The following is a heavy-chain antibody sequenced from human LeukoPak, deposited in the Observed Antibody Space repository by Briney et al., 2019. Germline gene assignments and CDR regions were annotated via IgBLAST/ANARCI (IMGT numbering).Heavy chain of an antibody. CDR2: IKQDGSEK. D-gene: IGHD3-3*01. CDR1: GFTFSSYW. Sequence: PGGSLRLSCAATGFTFSSYWMSWVRQAPGKGLEWVANIKQDGSEKYYVDSVKGRFTISRDNAKNSLYLQMNSLRAEDTAVYYCARGAYDFWSGYYDSAEYFQHWGQGTLVTVSS. CDR3: ARGAYDFWSGYYDSAEYFQH. J-gene: IGHJ1*01. V-gene: IGHV3-7*01.